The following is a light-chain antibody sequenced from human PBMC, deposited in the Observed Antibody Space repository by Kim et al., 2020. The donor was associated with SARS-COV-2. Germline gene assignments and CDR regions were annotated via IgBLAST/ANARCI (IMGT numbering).Light chain of an antibody. CDR1: SSNMGTNT. J-gene: IGLJ3*02. CDR2: STN. V-gene: IGLV1-44*01. CDR3: ASWDDGLNGWV. Sequence: GQRVTISCSGSSSNMGTNTVNWYRQLPGTAPKLLIYSTNERPSGVPDRFSGSKSGTSASLAISHLQSEDEADYYCASWDDGLNGWVFGGGTKVTVL.